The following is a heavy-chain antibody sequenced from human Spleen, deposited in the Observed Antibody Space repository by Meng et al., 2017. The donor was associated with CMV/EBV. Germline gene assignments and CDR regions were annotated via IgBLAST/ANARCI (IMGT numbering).Heavy chain of an antibody. V-gene: IGHV3-20*04. J-gene: IGHJ6*02. CDR3: ARQNRITIFGVVHYGMDV. CDR1: GFTFDDYG. Sequence: GGSLRLSCAASGFTFDDYGMSWVRQAPGKGLEWVSGINWNGGSTGYADSVKGRFTISRDNAKNSLYLQMNSLRAEDTALYYCARQNRITIFGVVHYGMDVWGQGTTVTVS. CDR2: INWNGGST. D-gene: IGHD3-3*01.